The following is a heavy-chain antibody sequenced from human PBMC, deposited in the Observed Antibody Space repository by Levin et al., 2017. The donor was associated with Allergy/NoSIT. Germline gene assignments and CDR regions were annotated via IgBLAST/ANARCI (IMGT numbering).Heavy chain of an antibody. CDR1: GYSLTDYY. CDR2: INPKIGAT. J-gene: IGHJ5*02. V-gene: IGHV1-2*02. Sequence: ASVKVSCKASGYSLTDYYMHWVRQAPGQGPEWMGWINPKIGATKYAQKFQGRVTMTRDTSISTAYMELSGLRSDDTALYYCARGGFLTGYYRGNWMDPWGQGTLVTVS. CDR3: ARGGFLTGYYRGNWMDP. D-gene: IGHD3-9*01.